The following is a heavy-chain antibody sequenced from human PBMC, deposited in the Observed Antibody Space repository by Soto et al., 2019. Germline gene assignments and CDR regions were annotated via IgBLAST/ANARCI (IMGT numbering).Heavy chain of an antibody. D-gene: IGHD4-17*01. J-gene: IGHJ6*02. CDR1: GYSFTSYW. Sequence: GEALKSSCKGSGYSFTSYWISWVRQMPGKGLELMVRIDPSDSYTNYSPSFQGHVTISAYKSISTAYLQWSSLKASDTAMYYCARHPTSTVVTSYYYGMHXWGQGTTVTVS. CDR2: IDPSDSYT. CDR3: ARHPTSTVVTSYYYGMHX. V-gene: IGHV5-10-1*01.